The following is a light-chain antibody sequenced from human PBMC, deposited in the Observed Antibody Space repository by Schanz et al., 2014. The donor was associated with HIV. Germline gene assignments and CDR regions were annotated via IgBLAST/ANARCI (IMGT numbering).Light chain of an antibody. CDR2: EVT. CDR1: SSDVGGYNY. Sequence: QSALTQPASVSGSPGQSITISCTGTSSDVGGYNYVSWYQQHPGKAPKLMIYEVTKRPSGVPDRFSGSKSGTSASLAISGLRSEDEADYYCQSYDSSLNSYVFGSGTKLTVL. J-gene: IGLJ1*01. CDR3: QSYDSSLNSYV. V-gene: IGLV2-14*01.